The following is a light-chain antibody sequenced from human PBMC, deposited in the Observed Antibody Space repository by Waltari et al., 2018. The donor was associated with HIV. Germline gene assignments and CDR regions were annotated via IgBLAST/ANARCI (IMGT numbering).Light chain of an antibody. CDR3: CSFTGCKSLI. CDR1: SSYVGGYNY. V-gene: IGLV2-8*01. CDR2: PVT. J-gene: IGLJ2*01. Sequence: QSALTQPPSASGSPGQSVTISCIGTSSYVGGYNYVCWFQHPPGKAPKMGIYPVTERPSGVPDGFSGSKSGNTASLHVSGLQDEDEADYYCCSFTGCKSLIFGGGTKLTVL.